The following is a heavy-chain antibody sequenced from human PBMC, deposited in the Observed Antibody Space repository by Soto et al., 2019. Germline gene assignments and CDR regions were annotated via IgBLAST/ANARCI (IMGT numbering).Heavy chain of an antibody. D-gene: IGHD3-9*01. J-gene: IGHJ4*02. CDR2: INWNGRSR. Sequence: GGSLRLSCAASGFTFEDYGMSWVRQFPGKGLEWVAGINWNGRSRDYVDSVRGRFTISRDDPKSNVYLEMNDVRPEDTALYYCARAHPRGRYFDWLIFPLGYWGRGAQVTSPQ. CDR3: ARAHPRGRYFDWLIFPLGY. CDR1: GFTFEDYG. V-gene: IGHV3-20*04.